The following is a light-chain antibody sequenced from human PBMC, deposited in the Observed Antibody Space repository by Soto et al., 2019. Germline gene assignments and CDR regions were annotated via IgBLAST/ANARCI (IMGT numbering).Light chain of an antibody. CDR1: QSVSSSY. J-gene: IGKJ4*01. V-gene: IGKV3-20*01. CDR2: GAS. Sequence: EIVLTQSPGTLSLSPGERATLSCRASQSVSSSYLAWYQQKPGQAPRLLIYGASSRATGIPDRFSGTGSGKDFTFTISRLEPEDFAVYYCQQYARSPSTFGGGTKVEMK. CDR3: QQYARSPST.